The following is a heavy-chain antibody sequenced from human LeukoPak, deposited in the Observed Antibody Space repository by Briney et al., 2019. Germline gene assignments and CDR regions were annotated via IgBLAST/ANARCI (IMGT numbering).Heavy chain of an antibody. CDR2: ISSDGSST. CDR3: AKDEPYSRDY. J-gene: IGHJ4*02. V-gene: IGHV3-74*01. D-gene: IGHD2-21*01. CDR1: GFTFRNHW. Sequence: GGSLRLSCAASGFTFRNHWMHWVRQTPGKGLVWVSRISSDGSSTYYADSVKGRFTISRDNSKNTLYLQMNSLRAEDTAVYYCAKDEPYSRDYWGQGTLVTVSS.